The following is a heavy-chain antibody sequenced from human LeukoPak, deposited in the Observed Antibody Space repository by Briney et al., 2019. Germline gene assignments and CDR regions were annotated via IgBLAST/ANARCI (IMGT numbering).Heavy chain of an antibody. J-gene: IGHJ4*02. V-gene: IGHV1-69*01. D-gene: IGHD2-2*02. CDR3: ARERGYCSSTSCYRDFDY. CDR1: GGTFSSYA. CDR2: IIPIFGTA. Sequence: SVKVSCKASGGTFSSYAISWVRQAPGQGLEWMGGIIPIFGTANYAQTFQGRVTITADESTSTAYMEMSSLRSEDTAVYYCARERGYCSSTSCYRDFDYWGQGTLVTVSS.